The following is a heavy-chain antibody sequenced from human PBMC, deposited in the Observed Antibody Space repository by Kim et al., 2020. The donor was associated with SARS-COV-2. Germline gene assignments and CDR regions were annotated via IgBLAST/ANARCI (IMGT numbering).Heavy chain of an antibody. D-gene: IGHD6-13*01. Sequence: TIYYADSVKGRFTISRDNAKNSLYLQMNSLRDEDTAVYYCARDLIAAYDYWGQGTLVTVSS. CDR2: TI. J-gene: IGHJ4*02. V-gene: IGHV3-48*02. CDR3: ARDLIAAYDY.